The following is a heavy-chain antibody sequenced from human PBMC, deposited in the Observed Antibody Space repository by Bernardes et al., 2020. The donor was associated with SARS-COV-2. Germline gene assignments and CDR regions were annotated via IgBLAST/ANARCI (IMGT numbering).Heavy chain of an antibody. CDR1: GFTFSSYW. J-gene: IGHJ6*02. V-gene: IGHV3-7*03. CDR3: VRSAGMDV. CDR2: IKRDGSEI. Sequence: GGSLRLSCAASGFTFSSYWMSWVRQAPGKGLEWVANIKRDGSEIYYVDSVKGRFTISRDNAKNLVFLQMNSLRAEDTAVFYCVRSAGMDVWGQGTMVTVSS.